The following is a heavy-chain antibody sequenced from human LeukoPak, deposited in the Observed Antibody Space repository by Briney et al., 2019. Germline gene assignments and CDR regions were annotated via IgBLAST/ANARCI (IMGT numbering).Heavy chain of an antibody. V-gene: IGHV1-18*01. CDR3: AGQRGYAWSWFDP. Sequence: GASVKVSCKSSGYTFTTYGITWVRQAPGQGLEWMGWISANNKDRKYAQNFQDRVTLTTDTSTSTAYMELRNLRSDDTAVYYCAGQRGYAWSWFDPWGRGTLVTVSS. CDR1: GYTFTTYG. J-gene: IGHJ5*02. D-gene: IGHD5-12*01. CDR2: ISANNKDR.